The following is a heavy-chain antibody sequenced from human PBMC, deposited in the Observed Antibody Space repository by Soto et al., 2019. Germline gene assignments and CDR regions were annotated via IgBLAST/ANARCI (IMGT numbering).Heavy chain of an antibody. D-gene: IGHD6-13*01. J-gene: IGHJ5*02. CDR2: ISNNGGST. CDR3: QKDYIAGPTRWFDP. Sequence: GGSLRLSCAASGFTFSSYALTWFPQAPGKGLELVSAISNNGGSTYYADSVKGRFTVSRDNSKTTLYLQMNSLRAEDTAVYYCQKDYIAGPTRWFDPWGQGTLVTLSS. CDR1: GFTFSSYA. V-gene: IGHV3-23*01.